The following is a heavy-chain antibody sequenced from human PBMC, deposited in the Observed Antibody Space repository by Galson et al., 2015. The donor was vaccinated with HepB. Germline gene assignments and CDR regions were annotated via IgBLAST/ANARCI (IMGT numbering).Heavy chain of an antibody. D-gene: IGHD3-22*01. V-gene: IGHV1-69*13. J-gene: IGHJ3*01. CDR2: INPIFGTA. Sequence: SVKVSCKASGGTFSSSPISWVRQAPGQGLEWMGGINPIFGTANYAQKFQGRVTITADESTSTAYMELSSLRSEDTAMYYCARGRIIVVVTLTVGHAFDVWGQGTVVAVGS. CDR1: GGTFSSSP. CDR3: ARGRIIVVVTLTVGHAFDV.